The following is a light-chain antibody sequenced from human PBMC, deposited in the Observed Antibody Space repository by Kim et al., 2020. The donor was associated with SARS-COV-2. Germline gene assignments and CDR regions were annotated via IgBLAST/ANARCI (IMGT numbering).Light chain of an antibody. V-gene: IGKV3-11*01. J-gene: IGKJ5*01. CDR1: LSVSSY. CDR3: QQRSNWPIT. CDR2: DAS. Sequence: LSPRERATLSCRASLSVSSYLALYQQKPGQSPRLLIYDASNRATGIPARFSGSGSGTHFTLTISSLEPQDFAVYYCQQRSNWPITFGQGTRLEIK.